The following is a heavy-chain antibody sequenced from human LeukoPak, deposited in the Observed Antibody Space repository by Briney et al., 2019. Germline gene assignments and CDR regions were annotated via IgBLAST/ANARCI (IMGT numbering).Heavy chain of an antibody. CDR1: GGSFSGYY. CDR2: INHSGST. D-gene: IGHD6-6*01. V-gene: IGHV4-34*01. CDR3: ARERGIAALNYFDY. J-gene: IGHJ4*02. Sequence: SETLPLTCAVYGGSFSGYYWSWIRQPPGKGLEWIGEINHSGSTNYNPSLKSRVTISVDTSKNQFSLKLSSVTAADTAVYYCARERGIAALNYFDYWGQGTLVTVSS.